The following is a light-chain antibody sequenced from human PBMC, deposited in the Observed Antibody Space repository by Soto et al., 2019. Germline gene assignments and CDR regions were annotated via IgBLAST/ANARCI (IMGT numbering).Light chain of an antibody. V-gene: IGKV3-20*01. CDR3: QQYDSSLGLT. CDR2: GAS. J-gene: IGKJ4*01. CDR1: QSVSSSY. Sequence: EIVLTQSRGTLSLSPGERATLSCRASQSVSSSYLAWYQQKPGQAPRLLIYGASSRATGIPDRFSGSGSETDFTLTISSLEPEDFAVYYCQQYDSSLGLTFGGGTKVEIK.